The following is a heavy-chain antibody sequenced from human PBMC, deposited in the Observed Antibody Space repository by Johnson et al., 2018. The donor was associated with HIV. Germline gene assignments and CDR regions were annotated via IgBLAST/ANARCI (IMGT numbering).Heavy chain of an antibody. CDR3: ARGPSSGWYRGAFDI. V-gene: IGHV3-7*04. D-gene: IGHD6-19*01. CDR1: GFTFSSYW. Sequence: VRLVESGGGLVQPGGSLRLSCAASGFTFSSYWMSWVRQAPGKGLEWVANIKQDGSEKYYVDSVKGRFTISRDNAKNSLYLKMNSLRAEDTAVYYCARGPSSGWYRGAFDIWGQGTMVTVSS. J-gene: IGHJ3*02. CDR2: IKQDGSEK.